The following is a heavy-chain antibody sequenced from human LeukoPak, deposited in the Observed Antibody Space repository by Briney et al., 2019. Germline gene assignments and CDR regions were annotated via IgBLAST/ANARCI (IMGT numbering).Heavy chain of an antibody. Sequence: GGSLRLSCAASGFTFSSYAMHWVRQAPGKVLEWVAVISYDGSNKYYADSVKGRFTISRDNSKNTLYLQMNSLRAEDTAVYYCARDRRSSSGYFQHWGQGTLVTVSS. CDR3: ARDRRSSSGYFQH. D-gene: IGHD6-6*01. J-gene: IGHJ1*01. CDR1: GFTFSSYA. V-gene: IGHV3-30*04. CDR2: ISYDGSNK.